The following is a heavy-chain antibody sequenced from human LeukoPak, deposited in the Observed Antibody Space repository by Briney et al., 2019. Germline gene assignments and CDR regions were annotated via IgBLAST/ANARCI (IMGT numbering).Heavy chain of an antibody. CDR2: ISSSSSTI. D-gene: IGHD3-22*01. V-gene: IGHV3-48*02. CDR1: GFTFSSYS. CDR3: ARKYYYDSSGYIY. J-gene: IGHJ4*02. Sequence: PGGSLRLSCAASGFTFSSYSMNWVRQAPGKGLEWVSYISSSSSTIYCADSVKGRFTISRDNAKNSLYLQMNSLRDEDTAVYYCARKYYYDSSGYIYWGQGTLVTVSS.